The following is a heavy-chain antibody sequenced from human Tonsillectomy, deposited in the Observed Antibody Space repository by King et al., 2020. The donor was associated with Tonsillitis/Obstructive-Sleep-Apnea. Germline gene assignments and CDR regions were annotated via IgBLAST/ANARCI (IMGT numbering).Heavy chain of an antibody. Sequence: VQLLESGGGFVQPGGSLRLSCAASGFTFSIYALAWVRQAPGKGLEWVSSISGGGGRTYYAESVKGRFTISRDNSKNTLYLQMKSLRAEDTAVYYCAKKSARGGDGSESYYDYYYYYMDVWGKGTTVTVSS. CDR2: ISGGGGRT. D-gene: IGHD3-10*01. J-gene: IGHJ6*03. CDR3: AKKSARGGDGSESYYDYYYYYMDV. CDR1: GFTFSIYA. V-gene: IGHV3-23*01.